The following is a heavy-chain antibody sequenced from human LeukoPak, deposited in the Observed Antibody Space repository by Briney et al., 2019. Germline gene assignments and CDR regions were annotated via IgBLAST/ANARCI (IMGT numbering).Heavy chain of an antibody. Sequence: ASVKVSCKASGYTFTGYYMHWVRQAPGQGLEWIGLINPTGTGTLYAQKFQGRVTMTRDMSTSTDYMELSSLRYEDTAVYYCARDNSVGDIAWWFDPWGQGTLVTVSS. D-gene: IGHD3-10*01. CDR3: ARDNSVGDIAWWFDP. CDR2: INPTGTGT. J-gene: IGHJ5*02. V-gene: IGHV1-46*01. CDR1: GYTFTGYY.